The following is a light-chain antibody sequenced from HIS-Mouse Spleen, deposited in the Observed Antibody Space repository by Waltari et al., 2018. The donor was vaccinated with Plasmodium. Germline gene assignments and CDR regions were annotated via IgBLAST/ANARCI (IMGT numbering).Light chain of an antibody. CDR3: CSYAGSSTYV. Sequence: QSALTQPASVSGSPGQSITISCTGTRRDVGGYNLVSWYQQHPGKAPKLMIYEGSKRPSGVSNRFSGSKSGNTASLTISGLQAEDEADYYCCSYAGSSTYVFGTGTKVTVL. CDR1: RRDVGGYNL. J-gene: IGLJ1*01. CDR2: EGS. V-gene: IGLV2-23*01.